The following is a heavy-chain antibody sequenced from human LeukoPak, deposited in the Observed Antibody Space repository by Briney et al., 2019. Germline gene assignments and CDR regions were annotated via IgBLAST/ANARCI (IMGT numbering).Heavy chain of an antibody. V-gene: IGHV4-59*12. D-gene: IGHD3-22*01. CDR2: IYYTET. CDR1: GGSFSGYY. J-gene: IGHJ4*02. CDR3: ARDMYYYDSSGYGGIDY. Sequence: SETLSLTCAVYGGSFSGYYWSWIRQSPGKGLEWIGYIYYTETSYNPSLKSRVTISADTSKNQFSLKLYSVTAADTAVYYCARDMYYYDSSGYGGIDYWGQGTLVTVSS.